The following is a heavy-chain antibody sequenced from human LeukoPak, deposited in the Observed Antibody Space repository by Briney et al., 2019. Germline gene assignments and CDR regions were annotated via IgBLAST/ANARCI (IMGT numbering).Heavy chain of an antibody. Sequence: SETLSLTCTVSGGSISSYYWSWIRQPAGKGLEWIGRIYTSGSTNYNPSLKSRVTMSVDTSKNQLSLKLSSVTAADTAVYYCARDIWFGELFIPGYYYMDVWGKGTTVTVSS. D-gene: IGHD3-10*01. CDR3: ARDIWFGELFIPGYYYMDV. V-gene: IGHV4-4*07. CDR1: GGSISSYY. CDR2: IYTSGST. J-gene: IGHJ6*03.